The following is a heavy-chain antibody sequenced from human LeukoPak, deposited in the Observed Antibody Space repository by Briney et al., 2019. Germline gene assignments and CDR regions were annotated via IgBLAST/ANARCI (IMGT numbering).Heavy chain of an antibody. Sequence: GGSLRLSCAASGFTFSSYEMNWVRQAPGKGLEWVSYISSSGSTIYYADFVKGRFTISRDNAKNSLYLQMNSLRAEDTAVYYCARYVWGSYRYKSYDYYMDVWGKGTTVTISS. J-gene: IGHJ6*03. CDR2: ISSSGSTI. CDR1: GFTFSSYE. V-gene: IGHV3-48*03. D-gene: IGHD3-16*02. CDR3: ARYVWGSYRYKSYDYYMDV.